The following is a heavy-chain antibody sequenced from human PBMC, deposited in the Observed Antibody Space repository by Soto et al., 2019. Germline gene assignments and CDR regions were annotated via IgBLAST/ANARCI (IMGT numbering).Heavy chain of an antibody. V-gene: IGHV4-34*01. CDR3: ARGRGYCSSTSCYGGFDY. J-gene: IGHJ4*02. CDR1: GGSFSGYY. D-gene: IGHD2-2*01. Sequence: QVQLQQWGAGLLKPSETLSLTCAVYGGSFSGYYWSWIRQPPGKGLEWIGEINHSGSTNYNSSLKSRVTISVNTSKNQFSLKLSSVTAADTAVYYCARGRGYCSSTSCYGGFDYWGQGTLVTVSS. CDR2: INHSGST.